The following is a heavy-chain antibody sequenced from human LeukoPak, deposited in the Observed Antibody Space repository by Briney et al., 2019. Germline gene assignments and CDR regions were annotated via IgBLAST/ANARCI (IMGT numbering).Heavy chain of an antibody. J-gene: IGHJ6*02. D-gene: IGHD4-11*01. Sequence: GGSLRLSCAASGFTFSSYWMSWVRQAPGKGLEWVANIKQDGSEKYYVDSMKGRFTISRDNSKNTLYLQMNSLRAEDTAVYYCAKEKTTHQGFYYYGMDVWGQGTTVTVSS. CDR3: AKEKTTHQGFYYYGMDV. V-gene: IGHV3-7*05. CDR1: GFTFSSYW. CDR2: IKQDGSEK.